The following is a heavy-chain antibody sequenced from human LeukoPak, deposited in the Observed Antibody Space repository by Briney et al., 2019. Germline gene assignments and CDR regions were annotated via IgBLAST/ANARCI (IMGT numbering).Heavy chain of an antibody. J-gene: IGHJ4*02. CDR3: AKDFGIYSGYDYYYFDY. V-gene: IGHV3-30*02. CDR1: GFTFSTYW. D-gene: IGHD5-12*01. CDR2: IRYDGSNK. Sequence: GGSLRLSCAASGFTFSTYWMHWVRQAPGKGLEWVAFIRYDGSNKYYADSVKGRFTISRDNSKNTLYLQMNSLRAEDTAVYYCAKDFGIYSGYDYYYFDYWGQGTLVTVSS.